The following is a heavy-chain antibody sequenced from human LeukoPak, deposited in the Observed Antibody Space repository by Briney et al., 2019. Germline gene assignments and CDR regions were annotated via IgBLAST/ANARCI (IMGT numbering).Heavy chain of an antibody. CDR3: ASQYYDFWSGNTGWFDP. D-gene: IGHD3-3*01. V-gene: IGHV4-34*01. J-gene: IGHJ5*02. CDR2: INRSGA. CDR1: GGSFSGYY. Sequence: PSETLSLTCAVYGGSFSGYYWSWIRQPPGKRLEWIGEINRSGANYNPSLESRVTLSMDTSKNQFSLKLSSVTAADTAVYYCASQYYDFWSGNTGWFDPWGQGTLVTVSS.